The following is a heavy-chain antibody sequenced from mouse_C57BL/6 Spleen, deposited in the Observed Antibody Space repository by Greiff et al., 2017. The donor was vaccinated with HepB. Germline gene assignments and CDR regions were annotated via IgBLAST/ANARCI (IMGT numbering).Heavy chain of an antibody. Sequence: VQLQQSGAELVKPGASVKISCKASGYAFSSYWMNWVKQRPGKGLEWIGQIYPGDGDTNYNGKFKGKATLTADKSSSTAYMQLSSLTSEDSAVYFWARGDYGGYDAMDYWGQGTTVTVSS. J-gene: IGHJ4*01. CDR2: IYPGDGDT. D-gene: IGHD1-1*02. CDR3: ARGDYGGYDAMDY. V-gene: IGHV1-80*01. CDR1: GYAFSSYW.